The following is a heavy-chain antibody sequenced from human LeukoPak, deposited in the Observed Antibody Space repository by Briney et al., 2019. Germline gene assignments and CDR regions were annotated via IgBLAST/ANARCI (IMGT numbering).Heavy chain of an antibody. D-gene: IGHD1-1*01. Sequence: GGSLRLSCAASGFTFESYSIKWVRQAPGKGLEFVSGISSSSRSIEYAASVKSRFTITTNNANNSVYLELTNLRADDTAFYYCVTVETYGVNGEHAFDLWGQGTMVTVSS. CDR1: GFTFESYS. CDR3: VTVETYGVNGEHAFDL. V-gene: IGHV3-21*01. J-gene: IGHJ3*01. CDR2: ISSSSRSI.